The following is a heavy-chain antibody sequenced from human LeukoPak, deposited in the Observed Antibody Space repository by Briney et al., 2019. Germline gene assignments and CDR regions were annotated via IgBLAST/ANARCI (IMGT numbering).Heavy chain of an antibody. V-gene: IGHV4-59*08. CDR1: GGSISSYY. D-gene: IGHD3-22*01. Sequence: SETLPLTCTVSGGSISSYYWSWIRQPPGKGLEWIGYIYYSGSTNYNPSLKSRVTISVDTSKNQFSLKLSSVTAADTAVYYCARYRNFYDSSAYVAAFDYWGQGTLVTVSS. CDR3: ARYRNFYDSSAYVAAFDY. CDR2: IYYSGST. J-gene: IGHJ4*02.